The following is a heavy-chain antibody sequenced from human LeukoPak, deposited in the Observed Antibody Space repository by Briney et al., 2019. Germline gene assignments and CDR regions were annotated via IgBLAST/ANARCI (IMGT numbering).Heavy chain of an antibody. D-gene: IGHD2-15*01. J-gene: IGHJ4*02. CDR2: IYYSGST. V-gene: IGHV4-31*03. Sequence: SGTLSLTCTVSGGSISSGGYYWSWIRQHPGKGLEWIGYIYYSGSTYYNPSLKSRVTISVDTSKNQFSLKLSSVTAADTAVYYCARYCSGGSCXNSFDYWGQGXLXXXSS. CDR3: ARYCSGGSCXNSFDY. CDR1: GGSISSGGYY.